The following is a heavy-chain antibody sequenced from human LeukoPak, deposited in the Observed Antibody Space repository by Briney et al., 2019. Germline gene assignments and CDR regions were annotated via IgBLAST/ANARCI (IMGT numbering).Heavy chain of an antibody. CDR2: IYYSGST. Sequence: SETLSLTCTVSGGSISSGDYYWSWIRQPPGKGLEWIGYIYYSGSTYYNPSLKSRVTISVDTSKNQFSLKLSSVTAADTAVYYCATEGGYCGGDCYFYWGPGALVTVSS. V-gene: IGHV4-30-4*02. J-gene: IGHJ4*02. CDR1: GGSISSGDYY. D-gene: IGHD2-21*02. CDR3: ATEGGYCGGDCYFY.